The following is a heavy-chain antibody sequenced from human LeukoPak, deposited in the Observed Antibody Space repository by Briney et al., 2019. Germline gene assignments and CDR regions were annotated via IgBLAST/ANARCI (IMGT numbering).Heavy chain of an antibody. Sequence: SETLSLTCAVYGGSFSGYYWSWIRQPPGKGLEWIGEINHSGSTNYNPSLKSRVTISVDTSKNQFSLKLSSVTAADTAVYYCAGGGDYGDYYFDHWGQGTLVTVSS. CDR3: AGGGDYGDYYFDH. CDR2: INHSGST. CDR1: GGSFSGYY. D-gene: IGHD4-17*01. V-gene: IGHV4-34*01. J-gene: IGHJ4*02.